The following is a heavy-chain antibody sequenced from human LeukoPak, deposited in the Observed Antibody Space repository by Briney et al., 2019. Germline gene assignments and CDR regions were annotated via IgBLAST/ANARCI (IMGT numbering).Heavy chain of an antibody. CDR3: ARDGTMVRGVYFDY. CDR2: IYTSGST. CDR1: GGSISSGSYY. D-gene: IGHD3-10*01. Sequence: PSETLSLTCTVSGGSISSGSYYWSWIRQPGGKGLEWIGRIYTSGSTNYNPSLKSRVTISVDTSKNQFSLKLSSVTAADTAVYYCARDGTMVRGVYFDYWGQRTRVTVSS. J-gene: IGHJ4*02. V-gene: IGHV4-61*02.